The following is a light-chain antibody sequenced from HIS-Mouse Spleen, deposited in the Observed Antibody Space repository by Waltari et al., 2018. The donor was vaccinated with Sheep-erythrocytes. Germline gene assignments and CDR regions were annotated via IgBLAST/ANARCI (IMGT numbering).Light chain of an antibody. CDR2: DVS. Sequence: QSALTPPRSVSGSPGQSVTISCTGTSSDVGGYHYFSWYQQHPGKAPKLMIYDVSKRPSGVPDRFSGSKSGNTASLTISGLQAEDEADYYCCSYAGSYNHVFATGTKVTVL. J-gene: IGLJ1*01. CDR1: SSDVGGYHY. V-gene: IGLV2-11*01. CDR3: CSYAGSYNHV.